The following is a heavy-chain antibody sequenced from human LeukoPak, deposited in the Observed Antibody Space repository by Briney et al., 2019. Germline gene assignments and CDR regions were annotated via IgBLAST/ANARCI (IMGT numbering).Heavy chain of an antibody. CDR1: GFTFSSYS. V-gene: IGHV3-21*01. CDR3: ARVDRSSPYFDY. Sequence: GGSLRLSCAASGFTFSSYSMNWVRQAPGEGLEWVSSISSSSSYIYYADSVKGRFTISRDNAKNSLYLQMNSLRAEDTAVYYCARVDRSSPYFDYWGQGTLVTVSS. CDR2: ISSSSSYI. D-gene: IGHD6-13*01. J-gene: IGHJ4*02.